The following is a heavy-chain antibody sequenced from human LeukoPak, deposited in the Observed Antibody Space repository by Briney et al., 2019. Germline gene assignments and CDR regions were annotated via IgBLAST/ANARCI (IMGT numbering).Heavy chain of an antibody. Sequence: PGGSLRLSCAASGFTFSSYVMHWVRQAPGKGLEWVAVISYDGSNEYYAGSVKGRFTISRDNSKNTLYLQMNSLRVVDTAVFYCAKVGAAGIAVVFVDYWGQETLVTVSS. D-gene: IGHD6-19*01. J-gene: IGHJ4*02. V-gene: IGHV3-30-3*01. CDR1: GFTFSSYV. CDR2: ISYDGSNE. CDR3: AKVGAAGIAVVFVDY.